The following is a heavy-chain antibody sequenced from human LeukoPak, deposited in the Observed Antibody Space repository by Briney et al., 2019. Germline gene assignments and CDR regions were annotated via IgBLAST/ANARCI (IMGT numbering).Heavy chain of an antibody. CDR3: AKSQWLRSGPDY. CDR1: GFALRSYT. D-gene: IGHD5-12*01. V-gene: IGHV3-23*01. J-gene: IGHJ4*02. Sequence: PTGGSLRLSCAASGFALRSYTVTWVRQAPGKGLEWVSAISGSGGSTYYADSVKGRFTISRDNSKNTLYLQMNSLRAEDTAVYYCAKSQWLRSGPDYWGQGTLVTVSS. CDR2: ISGSGGST.